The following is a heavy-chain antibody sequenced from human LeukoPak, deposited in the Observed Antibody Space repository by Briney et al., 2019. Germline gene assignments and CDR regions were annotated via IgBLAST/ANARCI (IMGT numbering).Heavy chain of an antibody. CDR1: GFTFSNYW. D-gene: IGHD6-19*01. CDR3: ATGGGWYFDY. CDR2: IGQDGSEN. V-gene: IGHV3-7*01. J-gene: IGHJ4*02. Sequence: GGSPRLSCAASGFTFSNYWMSWVRQAPGKGLEWVASIGQDGSENYYVDSVKGRFTISRDNAKNSLYLQMNSLRVEDTAVYYCATGGGWYFDYWGQGALITASS.